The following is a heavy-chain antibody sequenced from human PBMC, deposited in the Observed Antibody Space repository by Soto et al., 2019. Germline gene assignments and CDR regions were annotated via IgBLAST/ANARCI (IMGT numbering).Heavy chain of an antibody. Sequence: QVHLVQSGAEVKKPGASVKVSCKASGYTFPSYGISWIRQAPGQGLVWMGWISAHNGHTKYTQNFQGRVTMTTDISTSTAHMELRGLRSDDTAVYYCARDGGGWPDNWGQGTLVTVSS. V-gene: IGHV1-18*01. CDR3: ARDGGGWPDN. J-gene: IGHJ4*02. CDR2: ISAHNGHT. D-gene: IGHD6-19*01. CDR1: GYTFPSYG.